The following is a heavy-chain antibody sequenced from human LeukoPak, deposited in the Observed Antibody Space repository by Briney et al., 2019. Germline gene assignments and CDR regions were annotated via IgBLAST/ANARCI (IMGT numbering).Heavy chain of an antibody. Sequence: PSQTLSLTCTVSGGSISSGSYYWSWIRQPAGKGLEWIGRIYTSGSTNYNPSLKSRVPISVDTSKNQYSLKLSSVTAADTAVYYCARAYSGSYYVGYYYSYMDVWGKGTTVTASS. CDR1: GGSISSGSYY. V-gene: IGHV4-61*02. D-gene: IGHD1-26*01. CDR3: ARAYSGSYYVGYYYSYMDV. CDR2: IYTSGST. J-gene: IGHJ6*03.